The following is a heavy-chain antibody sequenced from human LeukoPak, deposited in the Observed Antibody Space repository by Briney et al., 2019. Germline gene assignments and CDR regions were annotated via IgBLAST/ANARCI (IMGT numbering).Heavy chain of an antibody. V-gene: IGHV4-30-2*01. CDR1: GGSISSGGYS. CDR3: ARGGYSYGPGPRQP. Sequence: SETLSLTCAVSGGSISSGGYSWSWIRQPPGKGLEWIGYIYHSGSTYYNPSLKSRVTISVGTSKNQFSLKLSSVTAADTAVYYCARGGYSYGPGPRQPWGQGTLVTVSS. J-gene: IGHJ4*02. CDR2: IYHSGST. D-gene: IGHD5-18*01.